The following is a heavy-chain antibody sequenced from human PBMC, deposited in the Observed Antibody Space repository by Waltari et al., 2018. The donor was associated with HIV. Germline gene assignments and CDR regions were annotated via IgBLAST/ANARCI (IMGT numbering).Heavy chain of an antibody. D-gene: IGHD2-15*01. CDR2: IRTHNGNT. CDR1: GYTFTSYG. CDR3: ARDAPPYCSGGNCYGDY. J-gene: IGHJ4*02. V-gene: IGHV1-18*01. Sequence: QVQLVQSGAEVKKPGASVKVSCKASGYTFTSYGISWVRQAPGHGLECMGWIRTHNGNTKSAQKLQGRVTMTTDTSTSTAYMELRSLRSDDTAVYYCARDAPPYCSGGNCYGDYWGQGTLVTVST.